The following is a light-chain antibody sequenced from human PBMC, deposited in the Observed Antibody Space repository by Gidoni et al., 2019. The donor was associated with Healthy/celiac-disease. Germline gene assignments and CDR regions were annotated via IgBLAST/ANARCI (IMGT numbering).Light chain of an antibody. CDR3: QQYGSSPLFT. V-gene: IGKV3-20*01. Sequence: IVFTQSPGTLSLSPGERATLSCRASQSVSSSYLACYQQKTGQAPRLLIYGASSRATGIPDRFRASGSGTDFTLTISRLEPEDFAVYYCQQYGSSPLFTFGPGTKVEIK. CDR2: GAS. J-gene: IGKJ3*01. CDR1: QSVSSSY.